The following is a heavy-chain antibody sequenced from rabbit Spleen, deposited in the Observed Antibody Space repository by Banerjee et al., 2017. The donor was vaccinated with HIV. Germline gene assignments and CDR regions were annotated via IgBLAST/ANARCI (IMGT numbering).Heavy chain of an antibody. D-gene: IGHD4-2*01. V-gene: IGHV1S45*01. J-gene: IGHJ4*01. CDR3: ARGAPYAGGGYNL. Sequence: QEQLEESGGDLVKPGGTLTLTCKASGIDFTTYYYICWVRQAPGKGLEWIGCIYNADATTHYATWAKGRFTISKASSTTVTLQMTSLTAADTATYFCARGAPYAGGGYNLWGPGTLVTVS. CDR1: GIDFTTYYY. CDR2: IYNADATT.